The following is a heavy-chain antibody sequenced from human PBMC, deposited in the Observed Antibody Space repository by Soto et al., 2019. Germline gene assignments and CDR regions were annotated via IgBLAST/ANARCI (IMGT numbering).Heavy chain of an antibody. CDR2: ICYSGST. D-gene: IGHD3-3*01. CDR1: GGSISSGDYY. J-gene: IGHJ5*02. V-gene: IGHV4-31*03. Sequence: QVQLQESGPGLVKPSQTLSLTCTVSGGSISSGDYYWSWIRQHPGKGLEWIGYICYSGSTYYNPSLKSRVXISVDTSKNQFSLKLSSVTAADTAVYYCARWWSGSRQGFDPWGQGTLVTVSS. CDR3: ARWWSGSRQGFDP.